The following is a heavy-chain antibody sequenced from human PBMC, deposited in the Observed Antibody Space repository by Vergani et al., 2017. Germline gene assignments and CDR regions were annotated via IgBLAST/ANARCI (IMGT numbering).Heavy chain of an antibody. CDR2: ISGDGFNT. D-gene: IGHD3-22*01. J-gene: IGHJ4*02. Sequence: EVQLLESGGALVQPGGSLRLSCAASGFTFSSYAMSWVRQAPGKGLEWVSGISGDGFNTKYADSMKGRFTISRDNSNNTLYLQMNSLRSEDTAVYYCAFHYDTXGYQYFIPNVFDYWGQGTLVPVAS. CDR1: GFTFSSYA. V-gene: IGHV3-23*01. CDR3: AFHYDTXGYQYFIPNVFDY.